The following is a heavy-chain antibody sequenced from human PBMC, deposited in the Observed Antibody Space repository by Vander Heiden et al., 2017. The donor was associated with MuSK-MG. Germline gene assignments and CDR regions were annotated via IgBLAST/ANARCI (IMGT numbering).Heavy chain of an antibody. V-gene: IGHV3-72*01. J-gene: IGHJ4*02. CDR3: AASPQYCGSTSCYALLFDY. CDR1: GFTLSDHS. Sequence: DAQLVESGAGLVQPGGSLRLSCAASGFTLSDHSMDRVRQAPGKGLEWVGRTRNKASSSTTEYAASVKGRFTISRDDSKNSLYLQMNSLKTEDTAVYYCAASPQYCGSTSCYALLFDYWGQGTLVTVSS. D-gene: IGHD2-2*01. CDR2: TRNKASSSTT.